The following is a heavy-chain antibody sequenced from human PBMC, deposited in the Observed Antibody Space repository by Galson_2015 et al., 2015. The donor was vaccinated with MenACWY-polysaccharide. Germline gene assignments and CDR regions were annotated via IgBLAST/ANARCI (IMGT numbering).Heavy chain of an antibody. D-gene: IGHD1-26*01. J-gene: IGHJ4*02. CDR2: IKQDGSER. CDR3: ARVRLRDVGRYFDC. Sequence: SLRLSCAASEFTFSSLWMAWVRQAPGKGLEWVANIKQDGSERYYVDSVQGRFTISRDNAENSLFLQMNSLRAEDTAVYYCARVRLRDVGRYFDCWGQGTLVTVSS. CDR1: EFTFSSLW. V-gene: IGHV3-7*01.